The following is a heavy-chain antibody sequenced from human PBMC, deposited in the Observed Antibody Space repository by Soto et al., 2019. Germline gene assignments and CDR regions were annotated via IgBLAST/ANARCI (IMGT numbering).Heavy chain of an antibody. CDR3: ARRPNSGYDLGWYFDL. Sequence: EVQLVESGGGLVKPGGSLRLSCAASGFTFSSYSMNWVRQAPGKGLEWVSSISSSSSYIYYADSVKGRFTISRDNAKNSLYLQMNILRAEDTAVYYCARRPNSGYDLGWYFDLWGRGTLVTVSS. V-gene: IGHV3-21*01. D-gene: IGHD5-12*01. CDR2: ISSSSSYI. J-gene: IGHJ2*01. CDR1: GFTFSSYS.